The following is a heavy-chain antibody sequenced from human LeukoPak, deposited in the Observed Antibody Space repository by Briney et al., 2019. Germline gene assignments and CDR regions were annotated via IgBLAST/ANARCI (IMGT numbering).Heavy chain of an antibody. CDR2: ISGSGGST. V-gene: IGHV3-23*01. CDR3: AKAHIVVVPAARVFDY. Sequence: GGSLRLSCAASGFTFSSYAMSWVRQAPGKGLEWVSAISGSGGSTYYADSVKGRFTISRDNSKNTLYLQMNSLRAEDTAVYYCAKAHIVVVPAARVFDYRGQGTLVTVSS. J-gene: IGHJ4*02. D-gene: IGHD2-2*01. CDR1: GFTFSSYA.